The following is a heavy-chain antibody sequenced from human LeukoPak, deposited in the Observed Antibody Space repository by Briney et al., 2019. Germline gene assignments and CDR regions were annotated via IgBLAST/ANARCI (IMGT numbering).Heavy chain of an antibody. CDR2: IKTNSYGAAV. CDR3: VPDPGGLCCMNV. Sequence: GGSLRLSCEASGFTFTNAWMTWVRQAPGKGLEWIGRIKTNSYGAAVDYAAPLKGRFTISRDDSRNTLTLQMNSLESEDTAVYYCVPDPGGLCCMNVWGQGTTVTVSS. CDR1: GFTFTNAW. V-gene: IGHV3-15*01. J-gene: IGHJ6*02.